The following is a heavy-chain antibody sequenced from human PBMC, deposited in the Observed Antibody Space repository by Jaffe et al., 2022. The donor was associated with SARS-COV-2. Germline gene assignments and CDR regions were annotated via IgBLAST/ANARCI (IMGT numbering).Heavy chain of an antibody. V-gene: IGHV3-74*01. CDR3: AGPYYYDASGYFDY. Sequence: EVQLVESGGGLVQPGGSLRLSCAGSGFIFSTYWMHWVRQAPGKGLEWVSRINSDGTYTNYADSVKGRFTVSRDNAKNTLYLQMNSLRAEDTAVYYCAGPYYYDASGYFDYWGQGTLVTVSS. CDR1: GFIFSTYW. CDR2: INSDGTYT. D-gene: IGHD3-22*01. J-gene: IGHJ4*02.